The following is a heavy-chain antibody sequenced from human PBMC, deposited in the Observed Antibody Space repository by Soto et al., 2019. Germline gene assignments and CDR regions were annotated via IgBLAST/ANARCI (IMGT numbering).Heavy chain of an antibody. CDR2: IYHSGDT. D-gene: IGHD6-19*01. CDR1: SGSISSYNW. CDR3: ARTSIAVAGTERYFYYMDV. V-gene: IGHV4-4*02. Sequence: QVQLQESGPGLVKPSGTLSLTCAVSSGSISSYNWWSWVRQPPGKGLEWIGEIYHSGDTNYNPSLRGRVTISVDKFKNQFSLRLSAVTAADTAVYYCARTSIAVAGTERYFYYMDVWGKGTTVTVSS. J-gene: IGHJ6*03.